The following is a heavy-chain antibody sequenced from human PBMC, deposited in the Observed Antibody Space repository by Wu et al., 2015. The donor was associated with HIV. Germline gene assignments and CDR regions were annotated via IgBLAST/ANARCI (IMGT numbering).Heavy chain of an antibody. Sequence: QVQLVQSGAEVKKPGASVKVSCRASEYTFTAYYLHWLRQAPGQRFEWMGYIVPQSGATLYSQKFRDRISLTRGTAISTAFMDLSGLTSDDTAVYYCARSDFGSGTLASHWGQGTLVTVSS. CDR2: IVPQSGAT. CDR1: EYTFTAYY. D-gene: IGHD3-10*01. CDR3: ARSDFGSGTLASH. J-gene: IGHJ4*02. V-gene: IGHV1-2*02.